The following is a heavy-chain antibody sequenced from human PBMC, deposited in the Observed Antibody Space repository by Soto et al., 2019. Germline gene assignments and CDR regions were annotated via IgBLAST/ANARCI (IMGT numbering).Heavy chain of an antibody. V-gene: IGHV1-2*04. CDR1: GYTFTGYY. J-gene: IGHJ4*02. Sequence: QVQLVQSGAEVKKPGSSVKVSCKASGYTFTGYYMHWVRQAPGQGLEWMGWINPNSGGTNYAQKFQGWVTMTRDTSISTAYMELSRLRSDDTAVYYCARDSDIVGATFPDYWGQGTLVTVSS. D-gene: IGHD1-26*01. CDR3: ARDSDIVGATFPDY. CDR2: INPNSGGT.